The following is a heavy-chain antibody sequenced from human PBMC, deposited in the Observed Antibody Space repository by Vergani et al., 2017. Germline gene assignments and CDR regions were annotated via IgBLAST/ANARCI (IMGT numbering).Heavy chain of an antibody. Sequence: QVQLVQSGAEVKKPGASVKVSCKASGYTFTGYYMHWVRQAPGQGLEWMGWINPNSVGTTYAQKLQGRVTMTRDTSISTADMELSRLRSYDTAVYYCARGYDFWSGYEAYYYYGMDVWGQGTTVTVSS. D-gene: IGHD3-3*01. J-gene: IGHJ6*02. V-gene: IGHV1-2*02. CDR2: INPNSVGT. CDR3: ARGYDFWSGYEAYYYYGMDV. CDR1: GYTFTGYY.